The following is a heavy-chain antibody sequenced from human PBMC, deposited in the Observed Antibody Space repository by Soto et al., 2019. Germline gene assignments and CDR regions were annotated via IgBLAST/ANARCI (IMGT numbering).Heavy chain of an antibody. CDR2: INAGNGNT. J-gene: IGHJ5*02. V-gene: IGHV1-3*01. CDR1: GYTFTSYA. D-gene: IGHD2-15*01. CDR3: ARALGYCSGGSCYSWFDP. Sequence: ASVKVSFKASGYTFTSYAMHWVRQAPGQRLEWMGWINAGNGNTKYSQKFQGRVTITRDTSASTAYMELSSLRSEDTAVYYCARALGYCSGGSCYSWFDPWGQGTLVTVSS.